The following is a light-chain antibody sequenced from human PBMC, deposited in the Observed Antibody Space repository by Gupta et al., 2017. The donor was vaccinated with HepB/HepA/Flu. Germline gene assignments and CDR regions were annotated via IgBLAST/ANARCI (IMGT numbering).Light chain of an antibody. V-gene: IGLV3-1*01. CDR1: KLGDKY. CDR3: QAWDSSTASYV. Sequence: SYELTQPPSVSVSPGPPASIPRSGDKLGDKYACWYQQKPGQSPVLVIYQDSKRPSGIPERFSGSNSGNTATLTISGTQAMDEADYYCQAWDSSTASYVFGTGTKVTVL. J-gene: IGLJ1*01. CDR2: QDS.